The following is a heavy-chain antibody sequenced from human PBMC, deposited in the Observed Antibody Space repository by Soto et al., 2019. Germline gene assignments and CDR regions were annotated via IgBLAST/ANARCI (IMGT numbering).Heavy chain of an antibody. CDR1: GFTFSNYA. V-gene: IGHV3-30*18. D-gene: IGHD6-13*01. J-gene: IGHJ4*02. CDR3: AKDGAIAAADYFFDS. CDR2: IASDGKDK. Sequence: QVQLVESGGGVVQPGRSLKLSCAASGFTFSNYAIHWVRQAPGKGLEWVAVIASDGKDKRYADSVKGRFTISRDNSKNTVYLQMNSLRGEDTAVYYCAKDGAIAAADYFFDSWGQGSLVTFSS.